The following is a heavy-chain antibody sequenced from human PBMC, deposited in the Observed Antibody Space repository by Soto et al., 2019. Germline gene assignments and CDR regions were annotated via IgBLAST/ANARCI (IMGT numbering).Heavy chain of an antibody. Sequence: ASVKVSCKASGYTFTTYYIHWVRQAPGQGLEWMGIINPSSGSAGYAQKFQVRVTVTRDTPTTTVYMELSSLRSEDTAVYYCARDGRYCGGDCYSYYYYYGMDVWGQGTTVTVSS. CDR3: ARDGRYCGGDCYSYYYYYGMDV. CDR1: GYTFTTYY. D-gene: IGHD2-21*02. CDR2: INPSSGSA. V-gene: IGHV1-46*01. J-gene: IGHJ6*02.